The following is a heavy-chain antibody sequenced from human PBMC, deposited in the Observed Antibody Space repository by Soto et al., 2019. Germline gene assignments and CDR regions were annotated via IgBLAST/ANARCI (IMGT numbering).Heavy chain of an antibody. J-gene: IGHJ6*02. CDR2: IIPIFGIG. V-gene: IGHV1-69*01. D-gene: IGHD3-3*01. Sequence: QVQLVQSGAEVKKPGSSVKVSCKASGGTFNRYAISWVRQAPGQGLEWMGGIIPIFGIGNDAQRFQGRVTITAYESTGTAYMELSSLRSEDTGVYYCARSAITLVVVVSIPPHYYSEMDVWGQGTTVTVSS. CDR3: ARSAITLVVVVSIPPHYYSEMDV. CDR1: GGTFNRYA.